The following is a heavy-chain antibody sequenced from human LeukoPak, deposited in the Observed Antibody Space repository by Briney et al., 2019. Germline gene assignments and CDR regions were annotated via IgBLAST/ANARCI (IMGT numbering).Heavy chain of an antibody. J-gene: IGHJ4*02. D-gene: IGHD3-22*01. Sequence: GGSLRLSCAASGFTFSSYAMSWVRQAPGKGLEWVSAISGSGGSTYYADSVKGRFTISRDNSKNTLYLQMNSLRAEDTAVYYCAKDLNPSYYYDSSGQHFGYWGQGTLVTVSS. V-gene: IGHV3-23*01. CDR2: ISGSGGST. CDR3: AKDLNPSYYYDSSGQHFGY. CDR1: GFTFSSYA.